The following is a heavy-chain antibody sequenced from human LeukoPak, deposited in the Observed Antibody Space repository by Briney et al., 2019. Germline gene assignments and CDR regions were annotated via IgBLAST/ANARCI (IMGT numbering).Heavy chain of an antibody. Sequence: ASVKVSCKVSGYTLSELSIHWVRQAPGQGLEWMGWINPNSGGTNYAQKFQGRVTMTRDTSISTAYMELSRLRSDDTAVYYCARGEPGDYWGQGTLVTVSS. J-gene: IGHJ4*02. V-gene: IGHV1-2*02. CDR2: INPNSGGT. CDR3: ARGEPGDY. CDR1: GYTLSELS. D-gene: IGHD1-26*01.